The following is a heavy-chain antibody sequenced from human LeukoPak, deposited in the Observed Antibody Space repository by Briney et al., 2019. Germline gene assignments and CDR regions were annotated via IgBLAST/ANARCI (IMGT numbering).Heavy chain of an antibody. CDR1: GYTFTAYY. V-gene: IGHV1-2*06. CDR3: ASSVVTAIDY. J-gene: IGHJ4*02. CDR2: INPSSGGT. Sequence: ASVKVSCKASGYTFTAYYMHWVRQAPGQGLEWMGRINPSSGGTNYAQKFQGRVTMTRDTSITTDYMELNRLRSDDTAVYYCASSVVTAIDYWGQGTLVTVSS. D-gene: IGHD2-21*02.